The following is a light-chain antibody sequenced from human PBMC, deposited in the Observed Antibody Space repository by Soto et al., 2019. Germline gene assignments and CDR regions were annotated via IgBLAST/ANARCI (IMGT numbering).Light chain of an antibody. CDR1: SSNIGAGYD. CDR2: ANN. J-gene: IGLJ1*01. Sequence: QSVLTQPPSVSGAPGQRVTISCTGSSSNIGAGYDVHWYQQFPGTAPKLLIYANNNRPSGVPDRFSASKSGTSASLAITGLQADDEADYCCHSYDTQRRGVFGAGTKLTVL. V-gene: IGLV1-40*01. CDR3: HSYDTQRRGV.